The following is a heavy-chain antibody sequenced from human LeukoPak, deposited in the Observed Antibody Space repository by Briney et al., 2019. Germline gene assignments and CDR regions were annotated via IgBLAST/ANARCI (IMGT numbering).Heavy chain of an antibody. J-gene: IGHJ4*02. CDR1: GGSISSSSYY. CDR2: IYYSGSN. CDR3: ARGWIRYYDSSGYYFDY. V-gene: IGHV4-39*01. D-gene: IGHD3-22*01. Sequence: SETLYLTCTVSGGSISSSSYYWGCIRQPPGKGLEWLVRIYYSGSNYNNTTLTSRFNISVDTSKNQFSLNLSSVTAADTAVYYCARGWIRYYDSSGYYFDYWGQGTLVTVSS.